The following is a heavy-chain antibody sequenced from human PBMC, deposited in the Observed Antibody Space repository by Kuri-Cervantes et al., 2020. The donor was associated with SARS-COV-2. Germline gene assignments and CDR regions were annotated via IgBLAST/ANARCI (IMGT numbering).Heavy chain of an antibody. CDR1: GFTFGSDA. CDR2: ISYDGSNK. J-gene: IGHJ5*02. CDR3: ARDRPYALGYCSGGSCYEMWFDP. Sequence: GASLKISCAASGFTFGSDAMHWVRQAPGKGLEWVAVISYDGSNKYYADSVKGRFTISRDNSKNTLYLQMNSLRAEDTAVYYCARDRPYALGYCSGGSCYEMWFDPWGQGTLVTVSS. D-gene: IGHD2-15*01. V-gene: IGHV3-30-3*01.